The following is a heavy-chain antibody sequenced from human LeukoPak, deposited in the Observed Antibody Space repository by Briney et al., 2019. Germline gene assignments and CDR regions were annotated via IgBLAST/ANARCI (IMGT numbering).Heavy chain of an antibody. J-gene: IGHJ4*02. V-gene: IGHV1-18*04. CDR2: ISAYNGNT. D-gene: IGHD5-12*01. CDR1: GYTFTSYY. Sequence: GGSVKVSCKASGYTFTSYYMHWVRQAPGQGLEWMGWISAYNGNTNYAQKPQGRVTMTTDTSTSTAYMELRSLRSDDTAVYYCAVHSGYDKTFDYWGQGTLVTVSS. CDR3: AVHSGYDKTFDY.